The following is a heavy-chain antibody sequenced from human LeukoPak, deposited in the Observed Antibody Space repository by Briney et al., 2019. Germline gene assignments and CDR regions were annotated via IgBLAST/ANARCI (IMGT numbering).Heavy chain of an antibody. Sequence: SEPLSLTCPVSGGSISSSSHYWGWIRQPPGKGLEWIGSIYYSGSTYYNPFLKSRVTISVDKSKNQFSLKLSSVTAADTAVYYCARDTAGYWYGDLDYYYYYMDVWGKGTTVTVSS. CDR1: GGSISSSSHY. J-gene: IGHJ6*03. CDR2: IYYSGST. V-gene: IGHV4-39*07. CDR3: ARDTAGYWYGDLDYYYYYMDV. D-gene: IGHD4-17*01.